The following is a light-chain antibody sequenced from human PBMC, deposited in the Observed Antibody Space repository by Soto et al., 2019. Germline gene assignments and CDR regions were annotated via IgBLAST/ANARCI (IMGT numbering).Light chain of an antibody. V-gene: IGLV1-40*01. CDR1: SSNIGAGYH. Sequence: VLTQPPSVSGAPGQRVTISCTGSSSNIGAGYHVHWYQQLPGTAPKLLIYGNSNRPSGVPDRFSGSKSGTSASLAITGLQAEDEADYYCQSYDSSLSGSVFGGGTKLTVL. CDR3: QSYDSSLSGSV. J-gene: IGLJ3*02. CDR2: GNS.